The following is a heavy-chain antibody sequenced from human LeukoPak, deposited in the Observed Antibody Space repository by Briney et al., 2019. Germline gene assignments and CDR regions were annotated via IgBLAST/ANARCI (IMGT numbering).Heavy chain of an antibody. CDR1: GGPISSSSYY. CDR2: IYYSGTT. V-gene: IGHV4-39*01. D-gene: IGHD2-15*01. J-gene: IGHJ4*02. Sequence: SETLSLTCTVSGGPISSSSYYWGRIRQPSGKGLEWVGNIYYSGTTYYNPSLKSRVTISVDASKNQISLKLSSVTAADTAVYYCASQVYCSGGSCYSNFWGQGTLVTVSS. CDR3: ASQVYCSGGSCYSNF.